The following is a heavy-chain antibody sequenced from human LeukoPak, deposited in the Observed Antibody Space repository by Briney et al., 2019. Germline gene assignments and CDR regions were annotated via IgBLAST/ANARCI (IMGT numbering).Heavy chain of an antibody. CDR2: IYTSGST. J-gene: IGHJ5*02. D-gene: IGHD7-27*01. V-gene: IGHV4-4*07. Sequence: SETLSLTCTVSGGSISSYYWSWVRQPAGKGLEWIGRIYTSGSTNYNPSLKSRVTMSVDTSKNQFSLMLSSVTAADTAVYYCARDREAVANWGYDWFDPWGQGTLVTVSS. CDR3: ARDREAVANWGYDWFDP. CDR1: GGSISSYY.